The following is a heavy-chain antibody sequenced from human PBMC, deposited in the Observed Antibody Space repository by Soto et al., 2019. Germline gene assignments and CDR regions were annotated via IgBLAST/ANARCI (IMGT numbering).Heavy chain of an antibody. CDR3: VKGGRGFSYGYVDY. Sequence: EVQLVESGGGLVQPGGSLRLSCAASGFTFISYWMHWVRQVPGKGLVWVSRVNSDGSSTTYADSVKGRFTISRDNAKNTLYLQMNSLSDEDTAVYYCVKGGRGFSYGYVDYWGQGTLVTVSS. J-gene: IGHJ4*02. CDR2: VNSDGSST. D-gene: IGHD5-18*01. V-gene: IGHV3-74*01. CDR1: GFTFISYW.